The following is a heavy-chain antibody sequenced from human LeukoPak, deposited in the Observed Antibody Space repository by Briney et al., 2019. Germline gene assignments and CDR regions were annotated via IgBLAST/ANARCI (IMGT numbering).Heavy chain of an antibody. CDR2: ISYDGSNK. CDR1: GFTFSSYA. Sequence: GGSLRLSCAASGFTFSSYAMHWVRQAPGKGLEWVAVISYDGSNKYYADSVKGRFTISRDNSKNTLYLQMNSLRAEDTAVYYCARAYCSSTSCPYGMDVWGQGTTATVSS. D-gene: IGHD2-2*01. J-gene: IGHJ6*02. CDR3: ARAYCSSTSCPYGMDV. V-gene: IGHV3-30-3*01.